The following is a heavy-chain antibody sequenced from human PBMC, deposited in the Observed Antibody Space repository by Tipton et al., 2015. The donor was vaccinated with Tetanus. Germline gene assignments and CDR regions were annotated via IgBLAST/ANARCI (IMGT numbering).Heavy chain of an antibody. J-gene: IGHJ5*02. CDR2: INPNSGGT. D-gene: IGHD4-17*01. CDR3: ARELRLASNGFDP. CDR1: GYTFTGYY. V-gene: IGHV1-2*06. Sequence: QSGAEVKKPGASAKVSCKASGYTFTGYYMHWVRQAPGQGLEWMGRINPNSGGTNYAQKFQGRVTMTRDTSISTAYMELSRLRSDDTAVYYCARELRLASNGFDPWGQGTLVTVSS.